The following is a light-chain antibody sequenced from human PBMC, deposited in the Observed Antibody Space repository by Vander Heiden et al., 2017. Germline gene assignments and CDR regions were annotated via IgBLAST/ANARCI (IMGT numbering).Light chain of an antibody. CDR2: KAS. CDR3: QQYNNSPQT. Sequence: DNHMTPSPSSLSASVGDRVTITCRASQSISNWLAWYQQQPGKVPKLLVYKASNLESGVPSRFSGSGSGTEFTLTISSLQPEDSATYYCQQYNNSPQTFGQGTKVEIK. V-gene: IGKV1-5*03. CDR1: QSISNW. J-gene: IGKJ1*01.